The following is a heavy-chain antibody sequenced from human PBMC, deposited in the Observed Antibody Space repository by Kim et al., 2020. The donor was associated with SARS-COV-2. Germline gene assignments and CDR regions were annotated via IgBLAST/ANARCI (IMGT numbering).Heavy chain of an antibody. D-gene: IGHD4-17*01. CDR3: ARGDGDTLSQYYYGVDV. J-gene: IGHJ6*02. V-gene: IGHV4-59*13. CDR1: GGSTRSYY. CDR2: IYYTGTT. Sequence: SETLSLTCSVSGGSTRSYYWTWIRQPPGKGLEWIGSIYYTGTTKYNPSLKSRVTMTVDTSRDQFSLKMTSVSAADTAVYFCARGDGDTLSQYYYGVDVWGQGTTVTVSS.